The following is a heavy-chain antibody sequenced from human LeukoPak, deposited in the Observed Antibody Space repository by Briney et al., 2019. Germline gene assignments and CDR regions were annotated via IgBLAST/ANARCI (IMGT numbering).Heavy chain of an antibody. J-gene: IGHJ3*02. D-gene: IGHD3-3*01. Sequence: SVKVSCKASGGTFSSYAISWVRQAPGQGLEWMGRIIPIFGTANYAQKFQGRVTITTDESTSTAYMELSSLRSGDTAVYYCARAGGYYDSGAFDIWGQGTMVTVSS. V-gene: IGHV1-69*05. CDR1: GGTFSSYA. CDR2: IIPIFGTA. CDR3: ARAGGYYDSGAFDI.